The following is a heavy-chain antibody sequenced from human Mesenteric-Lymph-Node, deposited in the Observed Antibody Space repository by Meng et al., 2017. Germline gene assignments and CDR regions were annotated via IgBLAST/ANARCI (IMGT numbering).Heavy chain of an antibody. D-gene: IGHD3-22*01. CDR3: ARDVVVGQNTRAPFDY. V-gene: IGHV3-74*01. CDR1: GFTFSNHW. CDR2: INADGSLT. Sequence: GESLKISCAASGFTFSNHWMHWVRQIPGKELVWVSRINADGSLTSYTDSVKGRFTISRDNARDTLYLEMTGLRAEDTAVYYCARDVVVGQNTRAPFDYWGQGTLVTVSS. J-gene: IGHJ4*02.